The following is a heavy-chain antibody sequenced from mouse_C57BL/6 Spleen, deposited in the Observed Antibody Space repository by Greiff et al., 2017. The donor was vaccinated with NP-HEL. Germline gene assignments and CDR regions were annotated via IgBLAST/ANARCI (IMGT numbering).Heavy chain of an antibody. Sequence: VQLQQSGPELVKPGASVKISCKASGYSFTGYYMHWVKQSSEKSLEWIGEINPSTGGTSYNQKFKGKATLTVAKSSSTAYMQLKSLTSEDSAVYYCARGWDGFAYWGQGTLVTVSA. J-gene: IGHJ3*01. D-gene: IGHD4-1*01. CDR1: GYSFTGYY. V-gene: IGHV1-43*01. CDR3: ARGWDGFAY. CDR2: INPSTGGT.